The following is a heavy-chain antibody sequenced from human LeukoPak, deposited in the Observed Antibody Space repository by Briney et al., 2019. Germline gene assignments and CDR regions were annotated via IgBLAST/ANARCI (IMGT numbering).Heavy chain of an antibody. CDR1: GFTFSSYW. CDR2: IGISSGNT. D-gene: IGHD5-12*01. Sequence: PGGSLRLSCAASGFTFSSYWTHWVRQAPGKGLEWISYIGISSGNTKYADSVKGRFTISRDKARNSLYLQMNSLRVEDTAVYYCARDHRYAFDNWGHGTLVTVSS. J-gene: IGHJ4*01. CDR3: ARDHRYAFDN. V-gene: IGHV3-48*01.